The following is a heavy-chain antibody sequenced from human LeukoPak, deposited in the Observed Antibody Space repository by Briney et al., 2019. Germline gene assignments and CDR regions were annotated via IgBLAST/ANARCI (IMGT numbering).Heavy chain of an antibody. D-gene: IGHD6-13*01. Sequence: SETLSLTCTVSGGSITSYYWSWIRQPPGKGLEWIGYIYYSGSTNYNPSLKSRVTISVDTSKNQFSLKLSSVTAADTAVYYCAREGGSSPAANWFDPWGQGTLVTVSS. CDR3: AREGGSSPAANWFDP. J-gene: IGHJ5*02. CDR1: GGSITSYY. CDR2: IYYSGST. V-gene: IGHV4-59*01.